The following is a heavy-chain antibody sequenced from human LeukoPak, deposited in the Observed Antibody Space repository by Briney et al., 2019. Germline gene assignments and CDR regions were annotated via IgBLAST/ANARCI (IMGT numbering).Heavy chain of an antibody. V-gene: IGHV4-31*03. CDR1: GGSVSRGSFY. D-gene: IGHD5-18*01. CDR3: ARGTTDGYSYGRFDY. CDR2: IYYRGTT. Sequence: SETLSLTCTVSGGSVSRGSFYWSWIRQHPGKGLEWLGDIYYRGTTYYNPSLKSRVTFSVDTSKNQFSLKLNPATAADTALYYCARGTTDGYSYGRFDYWGQGTLVTVSS. J-gene: IGHJ4*02.